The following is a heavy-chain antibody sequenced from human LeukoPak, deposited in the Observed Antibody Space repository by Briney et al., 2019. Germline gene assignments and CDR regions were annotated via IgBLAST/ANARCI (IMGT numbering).Heavy chain of an antibody. CDR1: GFTFSISA. J-gene: IGHJ4*02. CDR2: IYYSGST. CDR3: ARDRSVTIFGVVFNYFDY. V-gene: IGHV4-59*01. D-gene: IGHD3-3*01. Sequence: PGGSLRLSCAASGFTFSISAMSWVRQAPGKGLEWIGYIYYSGSTNYNPSLKSRVTISVDTSKNQFSLKLSSVTAADTAVYYCARDRSVTIFGVVFNYFDYWGQGTLVTVSS.